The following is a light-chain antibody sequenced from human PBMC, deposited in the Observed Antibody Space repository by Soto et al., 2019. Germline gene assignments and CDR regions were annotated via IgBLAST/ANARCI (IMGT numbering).Light chain of an antibody. CDR3: EEPCCYPGT. CDR1: QGISSC. Sequence: IRMTQSPNALSASTGPKVSINCRASQGISSCLAWSQQKPGKAPKLLIYAASTLQSGVPSRFSGSGYGTDFALTLRCRHSGDVATYYCEEPCCYPGTCAEGTKVDI. CDR2: AAS. V-gene: IGKV1-8*01. J-gene: IGKJ1*01.